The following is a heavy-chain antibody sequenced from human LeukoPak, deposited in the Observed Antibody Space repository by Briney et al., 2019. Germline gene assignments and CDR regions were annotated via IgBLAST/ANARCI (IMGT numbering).Heavy chain of an antibody. Sequence: GGSLRLSCAASGCTFSTYCMSWVRQAPGKGLEWVSAISGAGGSTYYAASLKGRFTISRDNSKNTLYLQMNSLRVEDTAIYYCAKRVAYSSGYYWDYWGQGTLVTVSS. CDR3: AKRVAYSSGYYWDY. D-gene: IGHD6-19*01. V-gene: IGHV3-23*01. CDR2: ISGAGGST. J-gene: IGHJ4*02. CDR1: GCTFSTYC.